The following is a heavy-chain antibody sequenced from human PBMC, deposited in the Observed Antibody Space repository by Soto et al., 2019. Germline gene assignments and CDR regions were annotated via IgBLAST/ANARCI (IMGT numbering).Heavy chain of an antibody. V-gene: IGHV3-30*07. Sequence: GGSLRLSCAASGFTFSSYAMHWVRQAPGKGLEWVAVISYDGSNKYYADSVKGRFTISRDNSKNTLYLQMNSLRAEDLAVYYCARDRITMRRAAFDIWGQGTMVTVSS. D-gene: IGHD3-22*01. CDR3: ARDRITMRRAAFDI. J-gene: IGHJ3*02. CDR1: GFTFSSYA. CDR2: ISYDGSNK.